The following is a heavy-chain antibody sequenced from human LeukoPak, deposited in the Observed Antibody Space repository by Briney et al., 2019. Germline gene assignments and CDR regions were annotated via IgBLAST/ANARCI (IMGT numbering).Heavy chain of an antibody. CDR3: ARRAGAYSHPYDY. J-gene: IGHJ4*02. CDR1: GFTFSNAW. CDR2: IKTDGSIT. Sequence: SGGSLRLSCAASGFTFSNAWMSWVRQAPGKGLEWVSRIKTDGSITDYADFVKGRFTISRDNAKNTLYLQMNSLRAEDTAVYYCARRAGAYSHPYDYWGQGTLVTVSS. D-gene: IGHD4/OR15-4a*01. V-gene: IGHV3-74*01.